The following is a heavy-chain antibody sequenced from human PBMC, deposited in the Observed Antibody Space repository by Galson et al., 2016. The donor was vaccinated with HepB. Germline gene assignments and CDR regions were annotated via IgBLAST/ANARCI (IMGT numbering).Heavy chain of an antibody. Sequence: SLRLSCAASGFLLRGSVIHWVRQAPGKGLEWVALISVDGDNKPFADSVKGRFAISRDNYQNTVDLQMNSLRPEDSAAYYCAKGCGGNCFPPDVWGQGTTVTVSS. V-gene: IGHV3-30*09. D-gene: IGHD2-21*02. CDR2: ISVDGDNK. CDR1: GFLLRGSV. J-gene: IGHJ6*02. CDR3: AKGCGGNCFPPDV.